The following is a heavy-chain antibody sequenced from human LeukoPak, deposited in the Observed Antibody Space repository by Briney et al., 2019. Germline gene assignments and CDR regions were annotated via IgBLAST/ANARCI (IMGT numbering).Heavy chain of an antibody. CDR2: ISAYNGNT. Sequence: AAVKVSCKASGYTFTSYGISWVRQAPGQGLEWMGWISAYNGNTNYAQKLQGRVTMTTDTSTSTAYMELRSLRSDDTAVYYCASDVGYCSSSSCYGLYYWGQGTLVTVSS. J-gene: IGHJ4*02. CDR3: ASDVGYCSSSSCYGLYY. V-gene: IGHV1-18*01. CDR1: GYTFTSYG. D-gene: IGHD2-2*01.